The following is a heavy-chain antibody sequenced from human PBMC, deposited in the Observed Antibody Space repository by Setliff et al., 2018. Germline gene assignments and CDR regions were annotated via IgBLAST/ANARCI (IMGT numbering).Heavy chain of an antibody. V-gene: IGHV4-39*01. J-gene: IGHJ3*02. CDR2: IYYSGST. Sequence: SETLSLTCTVSGGSISSSSYYWGWIRQPPGKGLEWIGSIYYSGSTYYNPSLKSRVTISIDTSKNQFSLKLSSVTAADTAVYYCARLRIRRTRADAFDIWGQGTMVTVSS. D-gene: IGHD1-20*01. CDR1: GGSISSSSYY. CDR3: ARLRIRRTRADAFDI.